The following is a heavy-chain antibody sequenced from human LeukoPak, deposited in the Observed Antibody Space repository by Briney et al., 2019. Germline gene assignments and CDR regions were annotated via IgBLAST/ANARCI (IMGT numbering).Heavy chain of an antibody. D-gene: IGHD3-16*01. V-gene: IGHV4-59*01. Sequence: SETLSLTCAVYGGSISSYYWSWIWQPPGQGLGWIGYIYYSGSTNYNPSLKSRVTISVDTSKNQFSLKLSSVIAADTAVYYCARGVWGDYDAFDIWGQGTMVTVSS. CDR2: IYYSGST. J-gene: IGHJ3*02. CDR1: GGSISSYY. CDR3: ARGVWGDYDAFDI.